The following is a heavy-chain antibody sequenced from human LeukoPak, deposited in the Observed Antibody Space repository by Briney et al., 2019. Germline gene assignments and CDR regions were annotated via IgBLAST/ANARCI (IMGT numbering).Heavy chain of an antibody. Sequence: PGGSLRLSCVASGFTFSSYWMHWVRQDPGKGLVWVSRINPDGSATGYADSVKGQFTVSRDNAKNTLYLQMNSLRAEDTAIYYCTRNFDYGDYLWGQGTLVTVSS. CDR1: GFTFSSYW. V-gene: IGHV3-74*01. CDR2: INPDGSAT. J-gene: IGHJ5*02. D-gene: IGHD4-17*01. CDR3: TRNFDYGDYL.